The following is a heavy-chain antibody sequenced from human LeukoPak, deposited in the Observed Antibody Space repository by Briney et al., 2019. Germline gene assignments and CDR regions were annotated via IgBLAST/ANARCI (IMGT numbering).Heavy chain of an antibody. J-gene: IGHJ4*02. CDR2: IAASGTT. V-gene: IGHV4-4*08. CDR3: ARFPYFEGFDY. Sequence: SETLSLTCSVSGGSIESYYWSWIRQPPGKGLEFIGYIAASGTTKHNPSLKSRVTLSTDTSKNQFSLKLRSVTAADTAVYFCARFPYFEGFDYWGQGTQVIVSS. CDR1: GGSIESYY. D-gene: IGHD3-9*01.